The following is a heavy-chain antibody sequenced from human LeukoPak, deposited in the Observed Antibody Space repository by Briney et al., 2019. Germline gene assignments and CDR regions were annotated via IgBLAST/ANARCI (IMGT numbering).Heavy chain of an antibody. CDR3: ARTTVTTFWFDP. V-gene: IGHV3-23*01. CDR1: GFTFSSYA. CDR2: ISGSGGST. D-gene: IGHD4-17*01. J-gene: IGHJ5*02. Sequence: GGSLRVSCAASGFTFSSYAMSWVRQAPGKGLEWVSAISGSGGSTYYADSVKGRFTISRDNSKNTLYLQMNSLRAEDTAVYYCARTTVTTFWFDPWGQGTLVTVSS.